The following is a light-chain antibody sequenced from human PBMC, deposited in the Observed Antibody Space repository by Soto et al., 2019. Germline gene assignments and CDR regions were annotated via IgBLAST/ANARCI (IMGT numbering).Light chain of an antibody. V-gene: IGLV8-61*01. CDR3: VLYMGSGICV. CDR1: SGSVSTSYY. CDR2: NTN. J-gene: IGLJ2*01. Sequence: QAVVTQEPSFSVSPGGTVTLTCGLSSGSVSTSYYPSWYQQTPGQSPRTLIYNTNTRSSGAPDRFSGSILGNKAALTITGAQADDESHYYCVLYMGSGICVFGGGTKLTVL.